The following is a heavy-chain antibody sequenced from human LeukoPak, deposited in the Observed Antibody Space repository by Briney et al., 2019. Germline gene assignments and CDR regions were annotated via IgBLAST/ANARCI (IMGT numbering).Heavy chain of an antibody. CDR2: IKQDGSEK. Sequence: GGSLRLSCAASGFTFSSYWMSWVRQAPGKGLEWVANIKQDGSEKYYVDSVKGRFTISRDNAKNPLYLQMNSLRAEDTAVYYCARDRIQLWLSWYFDLWGRGTLVTVSS. CDR3: ARDRIQLWLSWYFDL. J-gene: IGHJ2*01. D-gene: IGHD5-18*01. CDR1: GFTFSSYW. V-gene: IGHV3-7*01.